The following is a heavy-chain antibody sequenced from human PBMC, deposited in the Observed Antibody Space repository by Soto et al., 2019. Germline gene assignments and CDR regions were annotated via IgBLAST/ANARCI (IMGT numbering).Heavy chain of an antibody. CDR3: ARAPTGYSGYDHFDY. CDR2: IIPILGIA. J-gene: IGHJ4*02. V-gene: IGHV1-69*02. CDR1: GGTFSSYT. D-gene: IGHD5-12*01. Sequence: ASVKVSCKASGGTFSSYTISWVRQAPEQGLEWMGRIIPILGIANYAQKFQGRVTITADKSTSTAYMELSSLRSEDTAVYYCARAPTGYSGYDHFDYWGQGTLVTVSS.